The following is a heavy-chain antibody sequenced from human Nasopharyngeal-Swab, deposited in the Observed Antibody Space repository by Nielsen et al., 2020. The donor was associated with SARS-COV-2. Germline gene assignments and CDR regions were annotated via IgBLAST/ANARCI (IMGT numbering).Heavy chain of an antibody. CDR3: ARVFDYYDSSGYYIRYYYYYMDV. Sequence: GSLRLSCTVSGGSISSYYWSWIRQPPGKGLEWIGYIYCSGSTNYNPSLKSRVTISVDTSKNQFSLKLSSVTAADTAVYYCARVFDYYDSSGYYIRYYYYYMDVWGKGTTVTVSS. D-gene: IGHD3-22*01. CDR2: IYCSGST. V-gene: IGHV4-59*01. J-gene: IGHJ6*03. CDR1: GGSISSYY.